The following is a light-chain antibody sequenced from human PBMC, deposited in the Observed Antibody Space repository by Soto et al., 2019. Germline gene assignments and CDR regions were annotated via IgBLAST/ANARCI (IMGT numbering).Light chain of an antibody. CDR1: QSVSSSY. V-gene: IGKV3-20*01. CDR2: GAS. J-gene: IGKJ1*01. Sequence: EILCTQSPGTLSLSPGERATLSCRASQSVSSSYLAWYQQKTGQAHRLLIYGASSRATGIPARFSGSGSGTDFTLTISRLETEEFAVYYCQQYGSSPWTVGQGTKVDIK. CDR3: QQYGSSPWT.